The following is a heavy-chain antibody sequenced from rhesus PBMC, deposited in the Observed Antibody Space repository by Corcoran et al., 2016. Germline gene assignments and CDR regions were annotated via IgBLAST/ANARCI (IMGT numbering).Heavy chain of an antibody. V-gene: IGHV2-95*01. Sequence: QVTLKESGPALVKPTQTLTLTCTFSGVSLSTTGKGVGWLSQPPGKALEWLASIYWNDSKYYSTSLKSRLTISKDTAKIQVVLTMTNMDPVDTATYYCARLGGWYYFDYWGQGVLVTVSS. CDR2: IYWNDSK. CDR3: ARLGGWYYFDY. D-gene: IGHD6-37*01. J-gene: IGHJ4*01. CDR1: GVSLSTTGKG.